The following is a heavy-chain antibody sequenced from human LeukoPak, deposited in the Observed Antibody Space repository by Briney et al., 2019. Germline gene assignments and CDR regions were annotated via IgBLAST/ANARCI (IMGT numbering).Heavy chain of an antibody. Sequence: PGGSLRLSCAASGFTFSSYWMSWVRQAPGKGLEWVANIKQDGSEKYYVDSVRGRFTISRDNAKNSLYLQMNSLRAEDTAVYYCARGYSSSWYWGTDAFDIWGQGTMVTVSS. J-gene: IGHJ3*02. V-gene: IGHV3-7*04. CDR2: IKQDGSEK. D-gene: IGHD6-13*01. CDR1: GFTFSSYW. CDR3: ARGYSSSWYWGTDAFDI.